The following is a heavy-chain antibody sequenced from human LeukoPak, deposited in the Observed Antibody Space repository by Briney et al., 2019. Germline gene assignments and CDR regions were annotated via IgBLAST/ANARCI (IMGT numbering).Heavy chain of an antibody. V-gene: IGHV1-2*02. CDR1: GYTFTGYY. CDR2: INPNSGGT. Sequence: ASVKVSCKASGYTFTGYYLHWVRQAPGQGLEWLGWINPNSGGTNYAQKFQGRVTMTRDTSISTAYMELSRLRSDDTAVYYCARPSRSMVRGVILPDYWGQGTLVTVSS. CDR3: ARPSRSMVRGVILPDY. D-gene: IGHD3-10*01. J-gene: IGHJ4*02.